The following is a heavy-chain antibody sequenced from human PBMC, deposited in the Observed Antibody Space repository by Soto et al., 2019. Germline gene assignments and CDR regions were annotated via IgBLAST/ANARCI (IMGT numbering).Heavy chain of an antibody. CDR3: ARDDRIVLVPAASPGYLEYYYGMDV. Sequence: GGSLRLSCAASGFTFSSYAMHWVRQAPGKGLEWVAVISYDGSNKYYADSVKGRFTISRDNSKNTLYLQMNSLRAEDTAVYYCARDDRIVLVPAASPGYLEYYYGMDVWGQGTTVTVSS. J-gene: IGHJ6*02. CDR2: ISYDGSNK. V-gene: IGHV3-30-3*01. D-gene: IGHD2-2*01. CDR1: GFTFSSYA.